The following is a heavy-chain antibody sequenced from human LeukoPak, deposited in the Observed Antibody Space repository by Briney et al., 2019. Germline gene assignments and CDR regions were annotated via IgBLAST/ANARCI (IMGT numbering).Heavy chain of an antibody. Sequence: PSETLSLTCTVSGYSIGSGYYWGWIRQPPGKGLEWIGSIYHSGSTYYNPSLKSRVTISVDTSKNQFSLKLSSVTAADTAVYYCARVSNPHCSGGSCYHTFDYWGQGTLVTVSS. CDR3: ARVSNPHCSGGSCYHTFDY. CDR1: GYSIGSGYY. CDR2: IYHSGST. V-gene: IGHV4-38-2*02. J-gene: IGHJ4*02. D-gene: IGHD2-15*01.